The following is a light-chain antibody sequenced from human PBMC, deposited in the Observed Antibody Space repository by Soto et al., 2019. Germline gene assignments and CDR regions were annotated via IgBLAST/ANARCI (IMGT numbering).Light chain of an antibody. J-gene: IGLJ1*01. CDR2: DTV. Sequence: QSVVTQEPSLTVSPGGTVTLTCGSSTGTVTSGHYPYWFKQKPGQAPKPLIYDTVNRHSWTPARFSGSLLGGKAALTLSGAQPEDEADYYCLLSSNVPYVFVPGTKLTVL. V-gene: IGLV7-46*01. CDR1: TGTVTSGHY. CDR3: LLSSNVPYV.